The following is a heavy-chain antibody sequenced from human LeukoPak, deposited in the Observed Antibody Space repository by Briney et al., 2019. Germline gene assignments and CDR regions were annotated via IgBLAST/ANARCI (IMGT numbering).Heavy chain of an antibody. CDR2: INPSGGST. CDR1: GYTFTSYY. V-gene: IGHV1-46*01. CDR3: ARDMDTAMPSNWFDP. D-gene: IGHD5-18*01. J-gene: IGHJ5*02. Sequence: GASVKVSCKASGYTFTSYYTHRVRQAPGQGLEWMGIINPSGGSTSYAQKFQGRVTMTRDTSTSTVYMELSSLRSEDTAVYYCARDMDTAMPSNWFDPWGQGTLVTVSS.